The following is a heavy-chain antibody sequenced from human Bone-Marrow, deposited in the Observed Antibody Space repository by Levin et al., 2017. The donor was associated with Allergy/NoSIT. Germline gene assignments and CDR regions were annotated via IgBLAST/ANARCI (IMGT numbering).Heavy chain of an antibody. V-gene: IGHV3-23*01. CDR3: AKDYSSGWTRNFYYFDL. J-gene: IGHJ2*01. CDR1: GLTFSNYA. Sequence: GGSLRLSCAASGLTFSNYAMSWVRQAPGQGLEWVSSISASTGTTFYADSVKGRFTISRDNSENSVYLQMNNLRVDDTAVYFCAKDYSSGWTRNFYYFDLWGRGTLVTVS. CDR2: ISASTGTT. D-gene: IGHD6-19*01.